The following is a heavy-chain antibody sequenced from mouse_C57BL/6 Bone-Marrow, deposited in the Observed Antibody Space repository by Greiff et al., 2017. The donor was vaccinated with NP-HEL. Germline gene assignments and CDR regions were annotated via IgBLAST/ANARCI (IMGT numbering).Heavy chain of an antibody. V-gene: IGHV1-18*01. Sequence: EVKLMESGPELVKPGASVKIPCKASGYTFTDYNMDWVKQSHGKSLEWIGDINPNNGGTIYNQKFKGKATLTVDKSSSTAYMELRSLTSEDTAVYYCARRGAYYSRAWFAYWGQGTLVTVSA. D-gene: IGHD2-5*01. J-gene: IGHJ3*01. CDR1: GYTFTDYN. CDR3: ARRGAYYSRAWFAY. CDR2: INPNNGGT.